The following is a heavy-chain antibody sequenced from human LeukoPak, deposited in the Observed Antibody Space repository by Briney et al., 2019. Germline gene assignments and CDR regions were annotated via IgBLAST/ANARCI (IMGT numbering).Heavy chain of an antibody. CDR2: INPNSGGT. D-gene: IGHD5-12*01. Sequence: ASVKVSCKASGYTFTGYYMHWVRQAPGQGLEGMGWINPNSGGTNYEQKFQGRVTMTRDTSISTAYMELSRLRSDDTAVYYCARVDIVATITFDYWGQGTLVTVSS. J-gene: IGHJ4*02. CDR1: GYTFTGYY. CDR3: ARVDIVATITFDY. V-gene: IGHV1-2*02.